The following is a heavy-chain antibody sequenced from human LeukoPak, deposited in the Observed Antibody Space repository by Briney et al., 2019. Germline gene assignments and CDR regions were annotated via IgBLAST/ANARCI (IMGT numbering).Heavy chain of an antibody. D-gene: IGHD1-14*01. V-gene: IGHV4-34*01. CDR1: GGSFSGYY. Sequence: SETLSLTCAVYGGSFSGYYWSWIRRPPGKGLEWIGEINHSGSTNYNPSLKSRVTISVDTSKNQFSLKLSSVTAADTAVYYCARGPYHPHAAGIRYFDYWGQGTLVTVSS. CDR2: INHSGST. J-gene: IGHJ4*02. CDR3: ARGPYHPHAAGIRYFDY.